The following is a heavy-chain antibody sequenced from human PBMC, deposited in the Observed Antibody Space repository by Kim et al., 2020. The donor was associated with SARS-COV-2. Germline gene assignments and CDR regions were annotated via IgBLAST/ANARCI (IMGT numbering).Heavy chain of an antibody. D-gene: IGHD3-3*01. CDR2: IKQDGSEK. V-gene: IGHV3-7*01. Sequence: GGSLRLSCAASGFTFSSYWMTWVRQAPGKGLEWVANIKQDGSEKYYVDSVKGRFTISRDNAKNSLYLQMNSLRAEDTAVYYFARSEPVLEWLFNIPDYYYYGMDVWGQGTTVTVSS. CDR1: GFTFSSYW. J-gene: IGHJ6*02. CDR3: ARSEPVLEWLFNIPDYYYYGMDV.